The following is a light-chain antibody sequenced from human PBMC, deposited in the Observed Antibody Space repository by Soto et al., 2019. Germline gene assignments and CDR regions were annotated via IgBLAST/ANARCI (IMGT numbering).Light chain of an antibody. CDR2: EVN. J-gene: IGLJ2*01. V-gene: IGLV2-8*01. Sequence: QSVLTQPPSASGSPGQSVTISCTGTSSDVGGYNYVSWYQQHPGKAPKLMIYEVNERPSGVPARFSGSKSGNTASLTVSGLQAEDEAEYYCGSYAGSNVVFGGGTKVTVL. CDR1: SSDVGGYNY. CDR3: GSYAGSNVV.